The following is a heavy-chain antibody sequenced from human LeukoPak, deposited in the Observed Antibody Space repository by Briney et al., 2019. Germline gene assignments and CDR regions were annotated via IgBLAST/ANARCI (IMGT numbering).Heavy chain of an antibody. D-gene: IGHD6-19*01. CDR3: ARGSPAGTVDY. CDR1: AYSISSGYY. CDR2: IYHSGNT. V-gene: IGHV4-38-2*02. Sequence: SETLSLTCTVSAYSISSGYYWGWIRQPPGKGLEWIGSIYHSGNTYYNPSLKSRVTISVDASKNQFSLKLSSVTAADTAVYYCARGSPAGTVDYWGQGTLVTVSS. J-gene: IGHJ4*02.